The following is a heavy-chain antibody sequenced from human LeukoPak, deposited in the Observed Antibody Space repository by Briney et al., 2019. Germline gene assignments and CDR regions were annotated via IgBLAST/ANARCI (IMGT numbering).Heavy chain of an antibody. Sequence: GRSLRLSCAASGFTFSSYGMHWVRQAPGKGLEWVAVISYDGSNKYYADSVKGRFTISRDNSKNTLYLQMNSLRAEDTAVYYCATQGGSSWYFYYYGMDVWGQGTTVTVSS. D-gene: IGHD6-13*01. CDR3: ATQGGSSWYFYYYGMDV. CDR2: ISYDGSNK. J-gene: IGHJ6*02. V-gene: IGHV3-30*03. CDR1: GFTFSSYG.